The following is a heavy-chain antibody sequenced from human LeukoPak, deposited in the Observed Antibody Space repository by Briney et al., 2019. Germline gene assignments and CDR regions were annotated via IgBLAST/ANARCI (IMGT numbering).Heavy chain of an antibody. CDR3: ARDFPEMATFNWFDP. D-gene: IGHD5-24*01. V-gene: IGHV1-18*01. J-gene: IGHJ5*02. CDR2: ISAYNGNT. Sequence: GASVKVSCKASGYTFTSYGISWVRQAPGQGLEWMGWISAYNGNTNYAQKLQGRVTMTTDTSTSTAYMELRSLRSDDTAVYYCARDFPEMATFNWFDPWGQGTLVTVSS. CDR1: GYTFTSYG.